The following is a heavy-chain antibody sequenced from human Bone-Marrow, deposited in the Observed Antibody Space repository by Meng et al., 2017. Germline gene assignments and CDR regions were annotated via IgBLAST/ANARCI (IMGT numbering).Heavy chain of an antibody. D-gene: IGHD3-22*01. J-gene: IGHJ4*02. CDR2: INHSGST. V-gene: IGHV4-34*01. CDR1: GGSFSGYY. CDR3: ATLDSSGPMDS. Sequence: SETLSLTCAVYGGSFSGYYWSWIRQPPGKGLEWIGEINHSGSTNYNPSLKSRVTISVDTSKNQFSLRLTSLTTADTAVYYCATLDSSGPMDSWGQGTLVTVSS.